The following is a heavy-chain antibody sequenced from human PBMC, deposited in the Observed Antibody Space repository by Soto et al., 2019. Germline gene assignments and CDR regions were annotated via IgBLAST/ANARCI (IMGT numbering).Heavy chain of an antibody. V-gene: IGHV4-61*08. J-gene: IGHJ4*02. D-gene: IGHD2-2*01. CDR2: IYHSGST. CDR3: ARDREYCSSTRCYWNYDF. CDR1: GGSVSSEGYY. Sequence: PSETLSLTCAVSGGSVSSEGYYWSWIRQPPGKGLEWIGYIYHSGSTNYNPSLESRVTLSVDTSKNQFSLKLSSVTAADTAIYYRARDREYCSSTRCYWNYDFWGQGILVTVSS.